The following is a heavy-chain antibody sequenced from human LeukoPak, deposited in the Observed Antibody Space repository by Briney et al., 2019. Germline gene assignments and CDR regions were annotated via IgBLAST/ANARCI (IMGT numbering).Heavy chain of an antibody. CDR2: INPRDGET. CDR1: GYNFVGYY. Sequence: GASVKVSCKASGYNFVGYYIHWVRQAPGQGLEWMGRINPRDGETNFAQKFQGRVTMTSDTSISTAYMELSGLRSDDTAVYYCGRDWELRFHQGGLDYRGQGALVTVSS. CDR3: GRDWELRFHQGGLDY. D-gene: IGHD3-3*01. J-gene: IGHJ4*02. V-gene: IGHV1-2*06.